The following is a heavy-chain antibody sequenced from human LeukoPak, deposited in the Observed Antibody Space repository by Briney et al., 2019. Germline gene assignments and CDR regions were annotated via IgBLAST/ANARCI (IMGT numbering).Heavy chain of an antibody. CDR2: INPNSGAT. CDR1: GYTFIDHY. D-gene: IGHD1-14*01. V-gene: IGHV1-2*02. J-gene: IGHJ6*03. CDR3: ARDLVIGISGGYYSYMDV. Sequence: ASVNVSCKASGYTFIDHYFHWVRQAPGQGLEWMGWINPNSGATRYAQKFQGRVALTRDTSINTAYMELSSLRSDDTAVYYCARDLVIGISGGYYSYMDVWGKGTTVTVSS.